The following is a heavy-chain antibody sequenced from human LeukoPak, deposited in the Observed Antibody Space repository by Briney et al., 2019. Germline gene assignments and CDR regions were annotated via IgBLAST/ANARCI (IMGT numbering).Heavy chain of an antibody. CDR3: VREGTYCTHGVCYEY. CDR2: IYTSGTT. J-gene: IGHJ4*02. CDR1: GDSISSYY. V-gene: IGHV4-4*07. D-gene: IGHD2-8*01. Sequence: PSETLSLTCTVSGDSISSYYWSWIRQPAGKGLQWIGRIYTSGTTNYNPSLKSRLTTSIDTSKNQFSLRLSSVTAADTAVYYCVREGTYCTHGVCYEYWGQGTLVTVSS.